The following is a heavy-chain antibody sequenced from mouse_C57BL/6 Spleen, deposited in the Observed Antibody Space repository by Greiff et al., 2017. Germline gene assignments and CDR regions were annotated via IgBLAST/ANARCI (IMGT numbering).Heavy chain of an antibody. CDR3: ARSDGQGDFDY. Sequence: EVQGVESGGGLVKPGGSLKLSCAASGFTFSSYAMSWVRQTPEKRLEWVATISDGGSYTYYPDNVKGRFTISRDNAKNNLYLQMSHLKSEDTAMYYCARSDGQGDFDYWGQGTTLTVSS. J-gene: IGHJ2*01. V-gene: IGHV5-4*01. CDR1: GFTFSSYA. CDR2: ISDGGSYT. D-gene: IGHD2-3*01.